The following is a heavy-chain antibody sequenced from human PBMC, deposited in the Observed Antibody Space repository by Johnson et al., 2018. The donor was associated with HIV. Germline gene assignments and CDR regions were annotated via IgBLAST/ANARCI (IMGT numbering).Heavy chain of an antibody. CDR3: ATPQEGYSAFDI. CDR1: GFTLSTYG. J-gene: IGHJ3*02. D-gene: IGHD2-15*01. V-gene: IGHV3-30*03. Sequence: QVQLVESGGGVVQPGRSLRLSCVASGFTLSTYGMHWVRQAPGKGLEWVAVMSYDGSNKYYADSVKGRFTISRDSSKNTLYLQMNSLRAEDTAVYYCATPQEGYSAFDIWGQGTMVTVSS. CDR2: MSYDGSNK.